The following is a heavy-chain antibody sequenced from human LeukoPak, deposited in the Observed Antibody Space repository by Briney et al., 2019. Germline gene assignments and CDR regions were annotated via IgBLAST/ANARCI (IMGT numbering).Heavy chain of an antibody. CDR3: ARDVRPASSEPFIFDY. CDR1: GGTFSSYA. Sequence: SVKVSFKASGGTFSSYAISWVRQAPGQGLEWMGGIIPIFGTANYAEKFQGRVTITADESTSTAYMELSSLRSEDTAVYYCARDVRPASSEPFIFDYWGQGTLVTVSS. CDR2: IIPIFGTA. D-gene: IGHD6-19*01. J-gene: IGHJ4*02. V-gene: IGHV1-69*13.